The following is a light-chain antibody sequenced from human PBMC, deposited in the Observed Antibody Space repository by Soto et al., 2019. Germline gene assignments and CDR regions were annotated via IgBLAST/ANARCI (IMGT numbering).Light chain of an antibody. V-gene: IGKV1-33*01. J-gene: IGKJ5*01. CDR1: QDIANS. Sequence: DIQMTQSPCSLSAAIVDRVILTFRASQDIANSLNWYQHKPGKAPKLLIYDASNLERGVPARFSGSGSGTDFSFTISSLQPEDIATYYCQQYENLPPTFGQGTRLEIK. CDR2: DAS. CDR3: QQYENLPPT.